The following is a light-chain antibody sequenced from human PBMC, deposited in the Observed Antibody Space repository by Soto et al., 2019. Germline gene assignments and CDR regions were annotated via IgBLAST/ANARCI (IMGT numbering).Light chain of an antibody. CDR1: QSVSSSY. CDR2: GAS. CDR3: QQYGSSPPSWT. J-gene: IGKJ1*01. Sequence: EIVLTHSPATLSLSPWEIATLSCRASQSVSSSYLAWYQQKPGQAPRLLIYGASSRATGIPDRFSGSGSGTDFTLTISRLEPEDFAVYYCQQYGSSPPSWTFGQGTKVDIK. V-gene: IGKV3-20*01.